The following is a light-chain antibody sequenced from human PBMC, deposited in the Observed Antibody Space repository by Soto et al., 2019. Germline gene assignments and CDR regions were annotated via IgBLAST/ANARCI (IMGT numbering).Light chain of an antibody. CDR1: KLGDKY. V-gene: IGLV3-1*01. CDR2: QDS. Sequence: SYELTQPPSVSVSPGQTASITCSGDKLGDKYACWYQQKPGQSPVLVIYQDSKRPSGIPERFSGSNSGNTATLTISGTQAMDEADYYCLAWDSSTFYVFGTGTQLTVL. J-gene: IGLJ1*01. CDR3: LAWDSSTFYV.